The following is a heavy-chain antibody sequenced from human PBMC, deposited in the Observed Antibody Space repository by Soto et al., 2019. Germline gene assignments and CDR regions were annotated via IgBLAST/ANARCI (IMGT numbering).Heavy chain of an antibody. V-gene: IGHV1-69*12. CDR2: IIPIFGTT. J-gene: IGHJ3*02. CDR1: GGTFSSYA. Sequence: QVQLVQSGAEVKKPGSSVKVSCKASGGTFSSYAISWVRQAPGQGLEWMGVIIPIFGTTNYAQKFQGRVTITADESTRTAYMELSSLRSEDTAKYYCARDGIVVATTILDAFDIWGQGTKVTVSS. D-gene: IGHD2-21*02. CDR3: ARDGIVVATTILDAFDI.